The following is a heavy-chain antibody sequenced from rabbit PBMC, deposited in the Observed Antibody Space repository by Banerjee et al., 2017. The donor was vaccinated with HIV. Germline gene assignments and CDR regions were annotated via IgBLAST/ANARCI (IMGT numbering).Heavy chain of an antibody. Sequence: QSLEESGGDLVKPGASLTLTCTASGFSFSTYSMGWVRQAPGKGLEYIGYISYGGTTYYANWAKGRFTISKTSSTTVTLQMTSLTAADTATYFCARRVNGGADLWGQGTLVTVS. D-gene: IGHD2-1*01. CDR1: GFSFSTYS. J-gene: IGHJ4*01. CDR2: ISYGGTT. CDR3: ARRVNGGADL. V-gene: IGHV1S40*01.